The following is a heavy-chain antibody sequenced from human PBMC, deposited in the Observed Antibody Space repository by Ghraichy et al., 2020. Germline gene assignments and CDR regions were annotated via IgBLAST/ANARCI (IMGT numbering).Heavy chain of an antibody. CDR1: GGSISSSSYY. J-gene: IGHJ4*02. CDR2: IYYSGST. CDR3: ARHRATVTNRWERPHYFDY. Sequence: SETLSLTCTVSGGSISSSSYYWGWIRQPPGKGLEWIGSIYYSGSTYYNPSLKSRVTISVDTSKNQFSLKLSSVTAADTAVYYCARHRATVTNRWERPHYFDYWGQGTLVTVSS. V-gene: IGHV4-39*01. D-gene: IGHD4-17*01.